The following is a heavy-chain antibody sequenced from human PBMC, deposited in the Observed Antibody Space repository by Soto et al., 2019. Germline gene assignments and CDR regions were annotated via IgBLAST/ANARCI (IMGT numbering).Heavy chain of an antibody. Sequence: SETLSLTCTVSGDSISSGGYYWSWLRHHAGKGPEWIGYIYYSGTTYYNPSLKSRFTISVDTSKNQFSLKPSSATAADTAIYYCARVPRSYYGSETNWFDPWGQGTLVTVSS. V-gene: IGHV4-31*03. CDR3: ARVPRSYYGSETNWFDP. CDR2: IYYSGTT. J-gene: IGHJ5*02. D-gene: IGHD3-10*01. CDR1: GDSISSGGYY.